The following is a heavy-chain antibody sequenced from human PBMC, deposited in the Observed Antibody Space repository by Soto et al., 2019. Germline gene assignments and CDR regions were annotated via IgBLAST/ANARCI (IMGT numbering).Heavy chain of an antibody. V-gene: IGHV3-73*02. CDR1: GFTFSGST. J-gene: IGHJ4*02. CDR2: IRIKVNNYAT. D-gene: IGHD2-21*02. CDR3: TRIYCGGDCSGGY. Sequence: EVQLVESGGGLVQPGGSLKLSCAASGFTFSGSTMHWVRQASGKGLEWIGRIRIKVNNYATTYAASVKGRFSISRDDSKNIGYLQMNSLKAEDTAVYYCTRIYCGGDCSGGYWGQGTLVTVYS.